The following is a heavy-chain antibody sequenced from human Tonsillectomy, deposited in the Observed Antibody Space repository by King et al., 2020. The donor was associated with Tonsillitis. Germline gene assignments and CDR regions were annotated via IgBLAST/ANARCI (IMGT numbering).Heavy chain of an antibody. D-gene: IGHD3-22*01. CDR2: IIPILGIA. CDR1: GGTFSSYA. V-gene: IGHV1-69*04. CDR3: ARDLLRTYYYDSSGYQDAFDI. Sequence: QLVQSGAEVKKPGSSVKVSCKASGGTFSSYAISWVRQAPGQGLEWMGRIIPILGIANYAQKFQGRVTITADKSTSTAYLELSSLRSEATAVYYCARDLLRTYYYDSSGYQDAFDIWGQGTMVTVSS. J-gene: IGHJ3*02.